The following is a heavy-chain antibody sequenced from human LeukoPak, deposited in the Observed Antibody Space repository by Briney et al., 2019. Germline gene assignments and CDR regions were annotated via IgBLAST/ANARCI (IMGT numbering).Heavy chain of an antibody. CDR1: GFTFSSYA. CDR3: AKDGGSGYYYFDY. Sequence: PGGSLRLSCAASGFTFSSYAMSWVRQAPGKGLEWVSAISGSGGSTYYADSVKGRFTISRDNSKNTLYVQMNSLRAEDTAVYHCAKDGGSGYYYFDYWGQGTLVTVSS. D-gene: IGHD3-22*01. V-gene: IGHV3-23*01. CDR2: ISGSGGST. J-gene: IGHJ4*02.